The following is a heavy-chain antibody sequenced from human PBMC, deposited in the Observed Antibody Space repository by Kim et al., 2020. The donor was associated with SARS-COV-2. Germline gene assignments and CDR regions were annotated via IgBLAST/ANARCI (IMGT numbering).Heavy chain of an antibody. Sequence: GGSLRLSCAASGFTFSSYSMNWVRQAPGKGLEWVSSISSSSSYIYYADSVKGRFTISRDNAKNSLYLQMNSLRAEDTAVYYCARDRKMLGVVGYYYYGMDVWGQGTTVTVSS. V-gene: IGHV3-21*01. CDR1: GFTFSSYS. CDR3: ARDRKMLGVVGYYYYGMDV. D-gene: IGHD3-3*01. CDR2: ISSSSSYI. J-gene: IGHJ6*02.